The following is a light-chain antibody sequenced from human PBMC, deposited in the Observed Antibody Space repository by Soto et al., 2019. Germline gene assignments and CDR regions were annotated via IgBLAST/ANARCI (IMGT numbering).Light chain of an antibody. V-gene: IGLV2-14*01. J-gene: IGLJ1*01. CDR2: DVS. CDR1: SSDVGGYNY. CDR3: SSYTSNSTPGV. Sequence: QSVLTQPASVSGSPGQSITISCTGTSSDVGGYNYVSWDQQHPGKAPKLMIYDVSNRPSGVSNRFSGSKSGNTASLTISGLQAEDEADYYCSSYTSNSTPGVFGTGTKLTVL.